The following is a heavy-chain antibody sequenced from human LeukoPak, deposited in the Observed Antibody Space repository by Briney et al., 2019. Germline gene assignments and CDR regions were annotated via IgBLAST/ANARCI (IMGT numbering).Heavy chain of an antibody. D-gene: IGHD1-26*01. CDR3: AKVTVGATTNYYFDY. J-gene: IGHJ4*02. Sequence: GGSLRLSCAASGFTFSSYAMSWVRQAPGKGLEWVSAISGSGGSTYYADSVKGRFTISRDNSKNTLYLQMNSLRAEDTAVYYCAKVTVGATTNYYFDYWGQGTLVTVSS. CDR1: GFTFSSYA. V-gene: IGHV3-23*01. CDR2: ISGSGGST.